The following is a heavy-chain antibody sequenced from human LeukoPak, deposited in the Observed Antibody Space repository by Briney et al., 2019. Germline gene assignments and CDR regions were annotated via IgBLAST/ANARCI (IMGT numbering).Heavy chain of an antibody. Sequence: GESLKISCKGSGYSFSNYWIAWVRQMPGKGLECMGMIYPIDSDTTYSPSFQGQVTISADKSISTAYPQWSSLKASDTAMYYCARQGGLSREFWFDPWGQGTLVTVSS. CDR3: ARQGGLSREFWFDP. D-gene: IGHD3-10*01. V-gene: IGHV5-51*01. CDR1: GYSFSNYW. CDR2: IYPIDSDT. J-gene: IGHJ5*02.